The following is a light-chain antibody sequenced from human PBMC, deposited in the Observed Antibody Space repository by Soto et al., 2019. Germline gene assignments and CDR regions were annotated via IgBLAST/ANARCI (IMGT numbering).Light chain of an antibody. CDR3: LLHFGTFWV. J-gene: IGLJ3*02. CDR1: TGEVSSGYL. CDR2: RTT. V-gene: IGLV7-43*01. Sequence: QTVVTQEPSVTVSPGETVTLTCAPSTGEVSSGYLSNWFQQKPGQAPRTLINRTTNRRSWTPARFSGSLLGGKPALTLSGVQPEDEAEYYCLLHFGTFWVFGGGTKVTV.